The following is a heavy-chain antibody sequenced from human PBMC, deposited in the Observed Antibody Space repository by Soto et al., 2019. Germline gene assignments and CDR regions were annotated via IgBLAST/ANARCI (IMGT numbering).Heavy chain of an antibody. V-gene: IGHV3-30*18. D-gene: IGHD1-26*01. J-gene: IGHJ4*02. Sequence: GGSLGLCCEASGFTFSCYVMHGVRQAPGKGLEWVAVISYYGTNEYYEDSLKGRFTISRDNSKNTLYLQMNSLRIEDTAVYFCAKEDPSGRYSLDYWGQGSQVTVSS. CDR1: GFTFSCYV. CDR2: ISYYGTNE. CDR3: AKEDPSGRYSLDY.